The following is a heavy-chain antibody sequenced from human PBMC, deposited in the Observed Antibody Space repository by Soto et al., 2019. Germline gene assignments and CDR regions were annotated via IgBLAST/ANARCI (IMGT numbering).Heavy chain of an antibody. Sequence: GGSLRLSCAASGFTFRSYAMHWVRQAPGKGLECVAVISHDGSNKFYRDYVKGRFTISRDTSKNTLNLQMNSLRAEDTAIYYCAKADCSELYCYVLDFWGQGTLVTVSS. J-gene: IGHJ4*02. D-gene: IGHD2-15*01. CDR1: GFTFRSYA. CDR2: ISHDGSNK. CDR3: AKADCSELYCYVLDF. V-gene: IGHV3-30-3*01.